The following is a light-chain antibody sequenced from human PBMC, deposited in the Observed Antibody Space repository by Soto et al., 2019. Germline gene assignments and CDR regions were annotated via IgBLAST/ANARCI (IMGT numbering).Light chain of an antibody. V-gene: IGKV3-11*01. Sequence: EIVLTQSPATLSLSPGDRATLSSRASQSVSSYLAWYQQKPGQAPRLLIYDASNRATGIPARFSGSGSGTDFTLTITTLEPEDFAVYYCQQRSNWPSTFGGGTKVDIK. CDR1: QSVSSY. J-gene: IGKJ4*01. CDR3: QQRSNWPST. CDR2: DAS.